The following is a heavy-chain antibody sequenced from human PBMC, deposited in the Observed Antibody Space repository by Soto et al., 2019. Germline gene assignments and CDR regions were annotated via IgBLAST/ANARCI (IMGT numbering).Heavy chain of an antibody. Sequence: QVHLVQSGAEVKKPGASVKVSCKGSGYGFTTYGITWVRQAPGQGLEWMAWISAHNGNTNYAQKLQGRVTVTRDTSTRTAYMELRSVRSDDTAVYYCARGRYGDYWGQGALVTVSS. D-gene: IGHD1-1*01. CDR2: ISAHNGNT. V-gene: IGHV1-18*01. CDR3: ARGRYGDY. J-gene: IGHJ4*02. CDR1: GYGFTTYG.